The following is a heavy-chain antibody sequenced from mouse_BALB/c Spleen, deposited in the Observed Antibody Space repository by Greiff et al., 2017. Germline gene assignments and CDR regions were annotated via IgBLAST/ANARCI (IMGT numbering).Heavy chain of an antibody. Sequence: DVKLVESGPGLVKPSQSLSLTCTVTGYSITSDYAWNWIRQFPGNKLEWMGYISYSGSTSYNPSLKSRISITRDTSKNQFFLQLNSVTTEDTATYYCAREWGLNYFDYWGQGTTLTVSS. CDR2: ISYSGST. CDR3: AREWGLNYFDY. V-gene: IGHV3-2*02. CDR1: GYSITSDYA. D-gene: IGHD2-2*01. J-gene: IGHJ2*01.